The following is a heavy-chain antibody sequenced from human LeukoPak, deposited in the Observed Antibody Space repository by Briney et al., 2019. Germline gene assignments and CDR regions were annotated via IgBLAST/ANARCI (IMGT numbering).Heavy chain of an antibody. CDR1: GGSISSYY. D-gene: IGHD3-22*01. CDR2: IYYSGST. J-gene: IGHJ5*02. V-gene: IGHV4-59*01. Sequence: SETLSLTCTVSGGSISSYYWSWIRQPPGKGLEWIGYIYYSGSTNYNPSLKSRVTISVDTSKNQFPLKLSSVTAADTAVYYCARDVNYYDTYGWFDPWGQGTLVTVSS. CDR3: ARDVNYYDTYGWFDP.